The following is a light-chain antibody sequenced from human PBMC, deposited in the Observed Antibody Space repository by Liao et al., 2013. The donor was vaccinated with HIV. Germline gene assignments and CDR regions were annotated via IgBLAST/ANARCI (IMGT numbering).Light chain of an antibody. CDR3: QAWDSNTEVL. J-gene: IGLJ2*01. CDR2: QDS. V-gene: IGLV3-1*01. CDR1: KLGDKY. Sequence: SYELTQAPSVSVSPGQSATITCSGDKLGDKYVSWYQQKPGQSPVLVIFQDSKRPSGVPGRFSGSNSGNTATLTISGTQAMDEADYFCQAWDSNTEVLFGGGTQLTVL.